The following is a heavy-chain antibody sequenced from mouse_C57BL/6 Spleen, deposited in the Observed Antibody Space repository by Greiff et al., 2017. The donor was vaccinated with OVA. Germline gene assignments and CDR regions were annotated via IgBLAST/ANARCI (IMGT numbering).Heavy chain of an antibody. V-gene: IGHV1-80*01. Sequence: QVQLQQSGAELVKPGASVKISCKASGYAFSSYWMNWVKQRPGKGLEWIGQIYPGDGDTNYNGKFKGKATLTADKSSSTAYMQLSSLTSEDSAVYFCARDGSSYELDAMDYWGQGTSVTVSS. D-gene: IGHD1-1*01. CDR3: ARDGSSYELDAMDY. CDR1: GYAFSSYW. J-gene: IGHJ4*01. CDR2: IYPGDGDT.